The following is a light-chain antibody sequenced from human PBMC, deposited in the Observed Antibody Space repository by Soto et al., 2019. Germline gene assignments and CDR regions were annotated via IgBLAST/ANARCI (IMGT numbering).Light chain of an antibody. Sequence: EIGLTQSPGTLSLTPGERATLSCRASQSVSRGYLAWYQQKPGQAPRLLICGTSSRATGIPDRFSASGSGTDFTLTISRLEPEDFALYYCQQYDRAPPITFGQGTRLEI. CDR3: QQYDRAPPIT. J-gene: IGKJ5*01. CDR2: GTS. V-gene: IGKV3-20*01. CDR1: QSVSRGY.